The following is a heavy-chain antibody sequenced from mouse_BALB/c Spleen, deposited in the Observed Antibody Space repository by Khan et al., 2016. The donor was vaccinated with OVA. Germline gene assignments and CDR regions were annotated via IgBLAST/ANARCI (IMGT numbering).Heavy chain of an antibody. CDR2: ISYSGST. D-gene: IGHD1-2*01. CDR1: GYSITSGYG. Sequence: EVQLQESGPGLVKPSQSLSLTCTVTGYSITSGYGRNWIRQFPGNQLEWMGYISYSGSTNYNQSFKSRISITRDTSKNPFVLQLNSVTTEDTATYYCARTARIKYWGQGTTLTVSS. J-gene: IGHJ2*01. CDR3: ARTARIKY. V-gene: IGHV3-2*02.